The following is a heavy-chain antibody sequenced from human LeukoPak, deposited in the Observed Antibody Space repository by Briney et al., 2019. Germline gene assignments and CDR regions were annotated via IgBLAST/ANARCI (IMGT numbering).Heavy chain of an antibody. Sequence: GESLEISCKGSGYIFTSYWIGWVRQVPGKGLELMGIIYPGDSDTRYSPSLQGQVTISADKYNNTAYLQWSSLKASDTAIYYCVRRDITSRYVVWFDPLGQGTPVTVSS. CDR2: IYPGDSDT. V-gene: IGHV5-51*01. J-gene: IGHJ5*02. CDR1: GYIFTSYW. D-gene: IGHD2-2*01. CDR3: VRRDITSRYVVWFDP.